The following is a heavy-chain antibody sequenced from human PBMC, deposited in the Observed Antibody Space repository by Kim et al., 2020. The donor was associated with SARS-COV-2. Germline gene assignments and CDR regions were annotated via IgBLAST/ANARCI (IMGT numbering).Heavy chain of an antibody. J-gene: IGHJ4*02. D-gene: IGHD3-22*01. CDR3: TTGVPTYYYDSSGYYPFDS. CDR2: IKSKNDGGTT. V-gene: IGHV3-15*01. CDR1: GFSFNNAW. Sequence: GGSLRLSCAASGFSFNNAWMSWVRQAPGKGLEWVGRIKSKNDGGTTDYAAPVKGRFTISRDDSEKTLYLQMKSLKIEDTALYYCTTGVPTYYYDSSGYYPFDSWGQGTLVTVSS.